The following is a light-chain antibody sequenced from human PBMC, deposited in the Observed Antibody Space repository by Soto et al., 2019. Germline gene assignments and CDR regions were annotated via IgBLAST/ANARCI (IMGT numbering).Light chain of an antibody. CDR2: GAS. V-gene: IGKV1-39*01. CDR1: QSISNY. CDR3: QQSYTPPWT. J-gene: IGKJ1*01. Sequence: DMQQTQTPSSLSASVGDRVTITCRASQSISNYLNWYQQKPGKAPKFLIFGASSLQSGVPSRFSGSGSGTDFTLTISSLQPEDFATYICQQSYTPPWTLGQGTKLDIK.